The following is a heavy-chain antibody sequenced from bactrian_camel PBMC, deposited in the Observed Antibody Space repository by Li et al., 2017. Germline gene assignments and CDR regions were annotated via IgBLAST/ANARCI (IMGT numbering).Heavy chain of an antibody. Sequence: VQLVESGGGSVQTGGSLRLSCAASGPTYDCNCVGWFRQAPGQAREGVARIVRSTDETFLFDSVKGRFTISQDSAGNTVFLQINNLKPEDTAMYYCAADFRPEYGGRCREFGYWGQGTQVTVS. CDR1: GPTYDCNC. CDR2: IVRSTDET. V-gene: IGHV3S63*01. D-gene: IGHD2*01. J-gene: IGHJ6*01. CDR3: AADFRPEYGGRCREFGY.